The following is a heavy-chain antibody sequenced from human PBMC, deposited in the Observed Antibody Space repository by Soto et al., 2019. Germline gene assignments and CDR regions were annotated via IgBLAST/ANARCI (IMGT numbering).Heavy chain of an antibody. CDR3: VREGRGSFDF. J-gene: IGHJ3*01. Sequence: LRLSCAASGFIFANYAMNWVRQAPGKGLEWVSVIGGRGNSAYYADSVQGRFTISRDNSKNTLSLQMSSLTADDTAIYYCVREGRGSFDFWGRGTMVTVSS. V-gene: IGHV3-23*01. CDR1: GFIFANYA. CDR2: IGGRGNSA. D-gene: IGHD5-12*01.